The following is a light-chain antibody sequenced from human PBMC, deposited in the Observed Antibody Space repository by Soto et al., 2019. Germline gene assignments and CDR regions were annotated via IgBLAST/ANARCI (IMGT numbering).Light chain of an antibody. CDR1: QSVRSSS. J-gene: IGKJ1*01. V-gene: IGKV3-20*01. CDR2: GAS. Sequence: EIVLTQSPGTLSLSPGERATLSCRASQSVRSSSLAWYQQKPGQAPRLLIYGASSRATGIPDRFSGSGSGTDFTLTISRLEPEDFAVYYCQQYGSSPPRTFGKGTKVDIK. CDR3: QQYGSSPPRT.